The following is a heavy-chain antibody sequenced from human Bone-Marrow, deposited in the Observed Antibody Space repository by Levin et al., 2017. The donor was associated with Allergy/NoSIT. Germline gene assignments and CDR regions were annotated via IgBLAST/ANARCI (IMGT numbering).Heavy chain of an antibody. CDR3: ADRSTNWSAFKI. D-gene: IGHD2-2*01. J-gene: IGHJ3*02. Sequence: GESLKISCAASGFAFRNYVMSWVRQGPGRGLEWVSAISGSGDTTYYADSVRGRFTISRDNSKNTLYMQMNSLRAEDTAVYYCADRSTNWSAFKIWGQGTMVTVSS. V-gene: IGHV3-23*01. CDR2: ISGSGDTT. CDR1: GFAFRNYV.